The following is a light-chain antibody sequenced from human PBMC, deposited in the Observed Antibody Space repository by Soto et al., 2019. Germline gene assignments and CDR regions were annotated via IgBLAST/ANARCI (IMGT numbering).Light chain of an antibody. Sequence: QSVLTQPPSASGTPGQRVTISCSGSNSNIGNNTVNWYQQLPGTAPKLLIYNNNQRPSGVPDRFSGSKSGTSASLAISGLQSEDETDYYCSTWDDSLNGPVFGGGTQLTVL. J-gene: IGLJ3*02. CDR1: NSNIGNNT. V-gene: IGLV1-44*01. CDR3: STWDDSLNGPV. CDR2: NNN.